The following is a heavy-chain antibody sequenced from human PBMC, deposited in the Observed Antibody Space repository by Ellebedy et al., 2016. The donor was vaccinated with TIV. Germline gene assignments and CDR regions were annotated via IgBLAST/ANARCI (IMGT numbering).Heavy chain of an antibody. V-gene: IGHV4-39*01. CDR2: IYYSGST. CDR3: ARQKSGSSGY. Sequence: SETLSLXCTVSGGSISSSSYYWGWIRQPPGKGLEWIGSIYYSGSTYYNPSLKSRVTISVDTSKNQFSLKLSSVTAADTAVYYCARQKSGSSGYWGQGTLVTVSS. D-gene: IGHD6-6*01. CDR1: GGSISSSSYY. J-gene: IGHJ4*02.